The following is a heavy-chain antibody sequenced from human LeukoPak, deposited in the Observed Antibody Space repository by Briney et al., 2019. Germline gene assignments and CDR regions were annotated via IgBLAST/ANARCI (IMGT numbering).Heavy chain of an antibody. Sequence: PSQTLSLTCTVSGGSISSSSYYWGWIRQPPGKGLEWIGSIYYSGSTYSNPSLQSRVTISVDTSKNQFSLKLNSVTAADTAVYYCASFYCSGGSCYQYYSYYYMDVWGKGTTVTISS. CDR1: GGSISSSSYY. CDR3: ASFYCSGGSCYQYYSYYYMDV. V-gene: IGHV4-39*01. CDR2: IYYSGST. J-gene: IGHJ6*03. D-gene: IGHD2-15*01.